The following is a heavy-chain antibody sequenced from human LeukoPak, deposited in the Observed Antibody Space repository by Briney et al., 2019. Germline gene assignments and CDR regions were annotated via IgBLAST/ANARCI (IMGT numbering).Heavy chain of an antibody. J-gene: IGHJ4*02. V-gene: IGHV3-66*01. CDR1: GFTVSSNY. Sequence: GGSLRLSCAASGFTVSSNYMSWVRRAPGKGLEWVSVIYSGGSTYYADSVKGRFTISRDNSKNTLYLQMNSLRAEDTAVYYCARGGYYDSSGYYFSDYWGQGTLVTVSS. CDR3: ARGGYYDSSGYYFSDY. CDR2: IYSGGST. D-gene: IGHD3-22*01.